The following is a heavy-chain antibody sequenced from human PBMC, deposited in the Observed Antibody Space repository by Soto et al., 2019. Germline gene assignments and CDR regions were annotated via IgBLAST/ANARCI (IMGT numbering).Heavy chain of an antibody. J-gene: IGHJ6*02. CDR3: ARDRGDSSSWYISYSYYGMDV. V-gene: IGHV1-18*01. CDR2: ISAYNGNT. Sequence: GASVKVSCKASGYTFTSYGISWVRQAPGQGLEWMGWISAYNGNTNYAQKLQGRVTMTTDTSTSTAYMELRSLRSDDTAVYYCARDRGDSSSWYISYSYYGMDVWGQGTTVTVSS. D-gene: IGHD6-13*01. CDR1: GYTFTSYG.